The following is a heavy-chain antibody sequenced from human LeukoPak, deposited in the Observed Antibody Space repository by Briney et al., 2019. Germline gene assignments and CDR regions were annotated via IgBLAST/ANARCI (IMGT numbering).Heavy chain of an antibody. V-gene: IGHV3-49*04. Sequence: PPGGSLRLSCTASGFTFGDYAMSWVHQAPGRGLEWVGFIRSKAYGGTTEYAASVKGRFTISRDDSKSIAYLQMNSLKTEDTAVYYCTRAEFRGYSGYFWGPVDYWGQGTLVTVSS. CDR1: GFTFGDYA. CDR2: IRSKAYGGTT. J-gene: IGHJ4*02. CDR3: TRAEFRGYSGYFWGPVDY. D-gene: IGHD5-12*01.